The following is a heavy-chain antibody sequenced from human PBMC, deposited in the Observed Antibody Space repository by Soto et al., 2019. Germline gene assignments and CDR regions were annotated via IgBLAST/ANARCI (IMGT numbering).Heavy chain of an antibody. CDR3: ARELIVRNYYYGMDV. CDR2: INPDGTST. CDR1: GFAFSNYW. V-gene: IGHV3-74*01. Sequence: EVQLVESGGGLVQPGGSLRLSCAASGFAFSNYWMHWVRQAPGKGLVWVSHINPDGTSTRYADSEEGRFSISRDNAQNTLYLQVDSLRAEDTAVYYCARELIVRNYYYGMDVWGQGTTVTVSS. J-gene: IGHJ6*02. D-gene: IGHD2-21*01.